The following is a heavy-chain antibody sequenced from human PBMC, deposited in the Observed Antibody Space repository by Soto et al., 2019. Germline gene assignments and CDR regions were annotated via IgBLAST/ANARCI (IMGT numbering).Heavy chain of an antibody. D-gene: IGHD5-12*01. V-gene: IGHV4-59*01. CDR3: AREGNLGRWLQPLDF. CDR1: GDSISAYS. Sequence: PSETLSLTCTVSGDSISAYSWSWVLQPPGKGLEWIGNIHYNGNTKYSPSLKSRVTMSVDTSKNHFSLRLISVTAADTAIYFCAREGNLGRWLQPLDFWGQGTLVTVSS. J-gene: IGHJ4*02. CDR2: IHYNGNT.